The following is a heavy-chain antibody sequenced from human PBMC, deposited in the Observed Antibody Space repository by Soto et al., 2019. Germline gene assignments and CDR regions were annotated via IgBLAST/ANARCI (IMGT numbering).Heavy chain of an antibody. CDR2: ISGYNGNT. D-gene: IGHD3-16*01. V-gene: IGHV1-18*01. J-gene: IGHJ6*02. CDR1: GYTFTSYG. CDR3: ARMGDVPYYYYGMDV. Sequence: QVQLVQSGAEVKKPGASVKVSCKASGYTFTSYGITWVRQAPGQGLEWLGWISGYNGNTNYAQKLQGRVTMTTDTSTSTAYRELRSLRSDDTAVYYCARMGDVPYYYYGMDVWSQGTTVTVSS.